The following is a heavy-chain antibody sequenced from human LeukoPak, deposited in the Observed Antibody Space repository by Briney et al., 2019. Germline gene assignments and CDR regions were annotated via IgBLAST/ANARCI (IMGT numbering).Heavy chain of an antibody. CDR2: IYYSGST. CDR1: GGSISSYY. V-gene: IGHV4-59*01. D-gene: IGHD3-10*01. Sequence: SETLSLTCTVSGGSISSYYWSWIRQPPGKGLEWIGYIYYSGSTNYNPSLKRRVTISVDTSKNQFSLKLSSVTAADTAVYYCARVYYGSGSFYFDYWGQGTLVTVSS. CDR3: ARVYYGSGSFYFDY. J-gene: IGHJ4*02.